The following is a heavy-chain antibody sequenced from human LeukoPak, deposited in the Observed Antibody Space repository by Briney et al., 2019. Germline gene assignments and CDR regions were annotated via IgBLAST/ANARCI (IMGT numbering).Heavy chain of an antibody. Sequence: SETLSLTCAVYGGSFSGYYWSWIRQPPGKGLEWIGEINHSGSTNYNPSLKSRVTISVDTSKNQFSLKLSSVTATDTAVYYCARAATIITIFGVVIRTFFDYWGQGTLVTVSS. CDR1: GGSFSGYY. CDR3: ARAATIITIFGVVIRTFFDY. V-gene: IGHV4-34*01. CDR2: INHSGST. D-gene: IGHD3-3*01. J-gene: IGHJ4*02.